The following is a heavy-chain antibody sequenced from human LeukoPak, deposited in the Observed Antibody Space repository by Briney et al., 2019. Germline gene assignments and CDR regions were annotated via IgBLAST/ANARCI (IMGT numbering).Heavy chain of an antibody. CDR2: IYPGDSDT. Sequence: GESLKISCKGSGYTFNNYWIAWVRQMPGKGLEWMGIIYPGDSDTRYSPSFQGQVTISADKSISTAYLQWSSLKASDTAMYYCARRVATNEGNWFDPWGQGTLVTVSS. CDR3: ARRVATNEGNWFDP. D-gene: IGHD5-12*01. J-gene: IGHJ5*02. CDR1: GYTFNNYW. V-gene: IGHV5-51*01.